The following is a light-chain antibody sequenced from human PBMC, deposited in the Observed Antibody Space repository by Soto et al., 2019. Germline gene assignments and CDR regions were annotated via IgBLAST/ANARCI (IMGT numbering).Light chain of an antibody. Sequence: EIVLTQSPATLSLSPGERATLSCRASQSVSSYLAWYQQKPGQAPRLLIYDASNRATGIPARFSGSGSGTDITITISRLEPEDFAVYYCQQRSNWPGFGGGTKVDIK. V-gene: IGKV3-11*01. CDR3: QQRSNWPG. CDR1: QSVSSY. J-gene: IGKJ4*01. CDR2: DAS.